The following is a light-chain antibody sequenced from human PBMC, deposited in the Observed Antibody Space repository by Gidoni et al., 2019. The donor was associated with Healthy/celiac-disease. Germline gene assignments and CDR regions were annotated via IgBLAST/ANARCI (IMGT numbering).Light chain of an antibody. CDR2: GAS. J-gene: IGKJ4*01. V-gene: IGKV3-15*01. CDR1: QGVSSY. Sequence: EIVMTQSPATLAVSPGERATLSCRASQGVSSYLAWYQQKPGQAPRLLIYGASTRATGIPARFSGSGAGTEFTLTISSLQSEDFAVYYCQQYNNWPALTFGGGTKVEIK. CDR3: QQYNNWPALT.